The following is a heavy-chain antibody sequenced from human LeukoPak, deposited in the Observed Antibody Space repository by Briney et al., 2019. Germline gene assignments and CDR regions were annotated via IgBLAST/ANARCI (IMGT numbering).Heavy chain of an antibody. V-gene: IGHV3-53*01. J-gene: IGHJ4*02. CDR1: GFTVSSNY. CDR2: IYSGGST. Sequence: GGSLRLSCAASGFTVSSNYMSWVRQAPGKGLEWVSVIYSGGSTYYADSVKGRFTISRDNSKNTLFLQMSSLRAEDTAVYYCAKSRGSGSSMPRGVNFDYWGQATLVTVSS. D-gene: IGHD3-10*01. CDR3: AKSRGSGSSMPRGVNFDY.